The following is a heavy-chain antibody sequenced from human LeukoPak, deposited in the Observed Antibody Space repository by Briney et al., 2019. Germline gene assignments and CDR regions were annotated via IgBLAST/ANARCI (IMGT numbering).Heavy chain of an antibody. D-gene: IGHD4/OR15-4a*01. Sequence: GGSLRLSCAASGFTFSSYAMSWVRQAPGKGLEWVSSMSGGGGGTYADSVRGRFTISRDPSKNTLNLQLNNLRAEDTAVYYCAKDQGRDYGPYRSATQFYWGQGTLVAVAS. CDR3: AKDQGRDYGPYRSATQFY. CDR2: MSGGGGGT. V-gene: IGHV3-23*01. CDR1: GFTFSSYA. J-gene: IGHJ4*02.